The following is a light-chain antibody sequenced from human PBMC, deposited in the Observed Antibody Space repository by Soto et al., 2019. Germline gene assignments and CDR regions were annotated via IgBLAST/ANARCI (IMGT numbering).Light chain of an antibody. V-gene: IGLV2-11*01. CDR1: SSDVGVYNY. J-gene: IGLJ1*01. Sequence: QSVLTQRRAESVSPGQSVTISHTRASSDVGVYNYVSWYPQHPGKAPKLMIYDVGKRPSGVPDRFCSSKSDHTASLTISGLQAEDEADYYCCSYAGSYTRVFGTGTKVTV. CDR3: CSYAGSYTRV. CDR2: DVG.